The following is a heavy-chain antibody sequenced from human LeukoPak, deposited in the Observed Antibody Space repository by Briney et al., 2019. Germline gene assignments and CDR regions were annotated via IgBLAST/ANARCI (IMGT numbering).Heavy chain of an antibody. CDR3: ARESPGATRDY. J-gene: IGHJ4*02. V-gene: IGHV3-23*01. CDR1: GFTFSSYA. CDR2: ISVSGGST. D-gene: IGHD1-26*01. Sequence: GGSLRLSCAASGFTFSSYAMGWVRQAPGKGPEWVSGISVSGGSTYYADSVKGRFTISRDNAKNSLYLQMNSLRAEDTAVYYCARESPGATRDYWGQGTLVTVSS.